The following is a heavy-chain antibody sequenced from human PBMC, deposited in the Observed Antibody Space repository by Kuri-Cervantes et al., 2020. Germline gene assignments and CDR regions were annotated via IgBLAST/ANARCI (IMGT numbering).Heavy chain of an antibody. J-gene: IGHJ3*02. CDR3: AREIALGAFDI. D-gene: IGHD3-16*01. V-gene: IGHV3-30*07. Sequence: SVKGRFTISRDNSKNTLYVQMNSLRAEDTAVYYCAREIALGAFDIWGQGTMVTVSS.